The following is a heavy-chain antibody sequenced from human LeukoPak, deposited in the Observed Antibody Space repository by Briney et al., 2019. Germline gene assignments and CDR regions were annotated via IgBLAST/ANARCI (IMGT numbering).Heavy chain of an antibody. CDR1: GFTFSSYS. CDR2: ISSSSSYI. Sequence: GGSLRLSCAASGFTFSSYSMNWVRQAPGKGLEWVSSISSSSSYIHYADSVKGRFTISRDNAKNSLYLQMNSLRAEDTAVYYCARAVDSGSYYDAFDIWGQGTMVTVSS. J-gene: IGHJ3*02. D-gene: IGHD1-26*01. CDR3: ARAVDSGSYYDAFDI. V-gene: IGHV3-21*01.